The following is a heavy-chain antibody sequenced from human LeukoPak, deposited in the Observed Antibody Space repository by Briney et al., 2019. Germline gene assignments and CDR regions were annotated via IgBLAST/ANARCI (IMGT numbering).Heavy chain of an antibody. J-gene: IGHJ4*02. D-gene: IGHD6-13*01. V-gene: IGHV4-59*08. Sequence: SETLSLTCTVSGGSISSYYWSWIRQPPGKGLEWIGYIFYSGSTNYNPSLKSRVTISIDMSKSQFSLKLSSVTAADTAVYYCASRNPGIAAAGFDYWGQGTLVTVSS. CDR2: IFYSGST. CDR1: GGSISSYY. CDR3: ASRNPGIAAAGFDY.